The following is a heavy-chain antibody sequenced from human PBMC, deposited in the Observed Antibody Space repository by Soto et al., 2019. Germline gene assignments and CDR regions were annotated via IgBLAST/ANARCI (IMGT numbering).Heavy chain of an antibody. V-gene: IGHV4-31*03. Sequence: SETLSLTCTVSGGSISSGGYYWSWIRQHPGKGLEWIGYIYYSGSTNYNPSLKSRVTISIDKSKNQFSLNLSSVTAADTAVYYCARSTVTEDYWGQGTLVTVSS. CDR2: IYYSGST. CDR3: ARSTVTEDY. D-gene: IGHD4-17*01. CDR1: GGSISSGGYY. J-gene: IGHJ4*02.